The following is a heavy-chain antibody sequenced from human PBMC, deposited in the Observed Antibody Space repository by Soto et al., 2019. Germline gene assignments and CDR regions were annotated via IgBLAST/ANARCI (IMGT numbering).Heavy chain of an antibody. Sequence: QVQLGESGGGVVQPGRSLRLSCAASGLTFSRHTMQWVRQAPGKRLEWVAAISDDGSNTYYADSVKGRFPISRDNSKNTLDLQMNSLSSEDTAVHHCEREVYYDFRSGFNSHPYYFDDWGQGTLVTVSS. CDR2: ISDDGSNT. V-gene: IGHV3-30-3*01. J-gene: IGHJ4*02. D-gene: IGHD3-3*01. CDR3: EREVYYDFRSGFNSHPYYFDD. CDR1: GLTFSRHT.